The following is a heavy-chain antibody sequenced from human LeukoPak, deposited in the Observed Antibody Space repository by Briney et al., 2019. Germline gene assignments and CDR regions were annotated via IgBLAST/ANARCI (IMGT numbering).Heavy chain of an antibody. CDR2: IYYSGSN. D-gene: IGHD1-14*01. CDR1: GGSISSGGYY. J-gene: IGHJ6*02. V-gene: IGHV4-31*03. CDR3: ARARAENANYYYYYGMDV. Sequence: PSETLSLTCTVSGGSISSGGYYWGWIRQHPGKGLEWIGYIYYSGSNYYNPSLKSRVTISVDTSKNQFSLKLSSVTAADTAVYYCARARAENANYYYYYGMDVWGQGATVTVSS.